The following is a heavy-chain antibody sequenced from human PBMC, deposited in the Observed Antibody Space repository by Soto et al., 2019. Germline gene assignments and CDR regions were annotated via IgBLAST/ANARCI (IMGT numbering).Heavy chain of an antibody. D-gene: IGHD2-15*01. Sequence: SETLSLTCAVYGGSFSGYYWSWIRQPPGKGLEWIGEINHSGSTNYNPSLKSRVTISVDTSKNQFSLKLSSVTAADTAVYYCARVSIVVVVAAPANDAFEIWGQGTMVTVSS. CDR3: ARVSIVVVVAAPANDAFEI. J-gene: IGHJ3*02. CDR1: GGSFSGYY. CDR2: INHSGST. V-gene: IGHV4-34*01.